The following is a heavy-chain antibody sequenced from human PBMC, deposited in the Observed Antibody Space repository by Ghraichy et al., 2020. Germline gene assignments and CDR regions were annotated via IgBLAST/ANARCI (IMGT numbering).Heavy chain of an antibody. Sequence: SETLSLTCTVSGGSISSYYWSWIRQPPGKGLEWIGYIYYSGSTNYNPSLKSRVTISVDTSKNQFSLKLSSVTAADTAVYYCARGLGRSSGYYFYYWGQGTLVTVSS. CDR2: IYYSGST. J-gene: IGHJ4*02. V-gene: IGHV4-59*01. CDR3: ARGLGRSSGYYFYY. D-gene: IGHD3-22*01. CDR1: GGSISSYY.